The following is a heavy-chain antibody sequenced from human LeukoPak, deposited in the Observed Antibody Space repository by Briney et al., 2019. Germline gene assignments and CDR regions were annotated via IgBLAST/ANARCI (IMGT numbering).Heavy chain of an antibody. CDR2: INAGNGNT. V-gene: IGHV1-3*01. CDR3: ASGDYYDSSGYSSFVY. J-gene: IGHJ4*02. CDR1: GYTFTSYA. D-gene: IGHD3-22*01. Sequence: ASVKVSCKASGYTFTSYAMHWVRQAPGQRLEWMGWINAGNGNTKYSQKFQGRVTITRDTSASTAYMELSSLRSEDTAVYYCASGDYYDSSGYSSFVYWGQGTLVTVSS.